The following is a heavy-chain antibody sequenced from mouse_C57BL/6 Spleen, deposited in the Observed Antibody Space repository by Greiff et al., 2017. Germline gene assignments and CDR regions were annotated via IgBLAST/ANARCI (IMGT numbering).Heavy chain of an antibody. CDR2: ISSGGSYT. V-gene: IGHV5-6*01. J-gene: IGHJ2*01. CDR1: GFTFSSYG. CDR3: ARLSGTGFDY. Sequence: EVQVVESGGDLVKPGGSLKLSCAASGFTFSSYGMSWVRQTPDKRLEWVATISSGGSYTYYPDSVKGRFTISRDNAKNTLYLQMSSLKSEDTAMYYCARLSGTGFDYWGQGTTLTVSS. D-gene: IGHD3-3*01.